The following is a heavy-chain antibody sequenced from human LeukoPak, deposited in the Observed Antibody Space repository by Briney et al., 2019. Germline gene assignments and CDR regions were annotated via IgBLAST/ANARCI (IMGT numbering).Heavy chain of an antibody. J-gene: IGHJ4*02. D-gene: IGHD2-2*01. CDR3: TRESRPFCPFAF. CDR2: ISHDGTR. V-gene: IGHV4-4*02. CDR1: GGSIDITNY. Sequence: SETRSLTCGVSGGSIDITNYWSWVRQAPGKGLEWIGEISHDGTRNYNPSLRSRVAMSFDRANNYFSLSLTAVTAADTALYYCTRESRPFCPFAFWGQGVMVTVSS.